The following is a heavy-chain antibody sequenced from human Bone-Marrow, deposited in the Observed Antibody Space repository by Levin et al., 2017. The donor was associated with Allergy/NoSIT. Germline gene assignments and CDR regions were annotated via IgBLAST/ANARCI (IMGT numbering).Heavy chain of an antibody. CDR2: ISSSSSYI. Sequence: GGSLRLSCAASGFTFSSYSMNWVRQAPGKGLEWVSSISSSSSYIYYADSVKGRFTISRDNAKNSLYLQMNSLRAEDTAVYYCARDNTTRSQQQLVLNYDYDGMDVWGQGTTVTVSS. V-gene: IGHV3-21*01. CDR1: GFTFSSYS. CDR3: ARDNTTRSQQQLVLNYDYDGMDV. D-gene: IGHD6-13*01. J-gene: IGHJ6*02.